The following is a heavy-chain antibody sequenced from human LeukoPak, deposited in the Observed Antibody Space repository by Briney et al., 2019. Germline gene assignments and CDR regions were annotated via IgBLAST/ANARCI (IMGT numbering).Heavy chain of an antibody. V-gene: IGHV4-34*01. D-gene: IGHD5-18*01. CDR2: INHSGST. Sequence: ESLRLSCAASGFTLSRYWMSWIRQPPGKGLEWIGEINHSGSTNYNPSLKSRVTISVDTSKNQFSLKLSSVTAADTAVYYCARGSYGYSDYWGQGTLVTVSS. J-gene: IGHJ4*02. CDR3: ARGSYGYSDY. CDR1: GFTLSRYW.